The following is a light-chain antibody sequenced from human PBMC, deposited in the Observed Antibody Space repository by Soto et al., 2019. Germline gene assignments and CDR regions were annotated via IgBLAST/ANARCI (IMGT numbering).Light chain of an antibody. CDR2: GNS. CDR3: HSYDSSLCGSV. CDR1: SSNIGAGYD. Sequence: QSVLTQPPSVSGAPGQRVTISCTGSSSNIGAGYDVHWYQQLPGTAPKLLIYGNSNRPSGVPDRFSGSKSGSSASLAITGLQAEDEADYFCHSYDSSLCGSVFGGGTKRTVL. J-gene: IGLJ3*02. V-gene: IGLV1-40*01.